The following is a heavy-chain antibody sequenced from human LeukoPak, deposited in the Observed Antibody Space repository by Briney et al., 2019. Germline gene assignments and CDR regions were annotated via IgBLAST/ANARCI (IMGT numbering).Heavy chain of an antibody. D-gene: IGHD1-7*01. J-gene: IGHJ4*02. CDR3: ARDYGLNWNYEGGTLDY. V-gene: IGHV1-18*01. Sequence: GASVKVSCKASGYTFTSYGISWVRQAPGQGLEWMGWISAYNGNTNYAQKLQGRVTMTTDTSTSTAYMELRSLRSDDTAVYYCARDYGLNWNYEGGTLDYWGQGTLVTVSS. CDR2: ISAYNGNT. CDR1: GYTFTSYG.